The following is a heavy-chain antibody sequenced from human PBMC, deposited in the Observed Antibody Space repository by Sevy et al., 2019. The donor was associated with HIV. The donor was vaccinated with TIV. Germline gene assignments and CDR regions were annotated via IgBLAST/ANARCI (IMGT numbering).Heavy chain of an antibody. Sequence: GGSLRLSCAASGFTFSSYAMNWVRQAPGKGLEWVSGISGSGGSKYYADSVKGRFTISRDNSKSTLSLQMNSLRAEDTAIYYCAKVTAMGSSSDYWGQGTLVTVSS. CDR1: GFTFSSYA. D-gene: IGHD5-18*01. J-gene: IGHJ4*02. V-gene: IGHV3-23*01. CDR3: AKVTAMGSSSDY. CDR2: ISGSGGSK.